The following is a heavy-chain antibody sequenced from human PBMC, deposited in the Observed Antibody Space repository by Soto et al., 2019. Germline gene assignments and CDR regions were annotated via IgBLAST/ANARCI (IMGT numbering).Heavy chain of an antibody. V-gene: IGHV4-34*01. Sequence: QVQLQQWGAGLLKPSETLSLTCAVYGGSFSDYYWSWIRQPPGKGLEWIGEINHSGSTNYNPSLESRFIISEDTSKKQFSLKLSSVTAADTAVYYCASGAVTGPIDYWGQGTLVTVSS. CDR3: ASGAVTGPIDY. D-gene: IGHD6-19*01. CDR1: GGSFSDYY. J-gene: IGHJ4*02. CDR2: INHSGST.